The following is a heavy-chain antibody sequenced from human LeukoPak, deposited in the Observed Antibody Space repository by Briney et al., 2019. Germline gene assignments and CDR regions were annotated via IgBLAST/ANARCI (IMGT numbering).Heavy chain of an antibody. CDR1: GGSFSGYC. CDR3: ARGSIAAAASFDY. V-gene: IGHV4-34*01. D-gene: IGHD6-13*01. CDR2: INHSGST. J-gene: IGHJ4*02. Sequence: SETLSLTCAVYGGSFSGYCWSWIRQPPGKGLEWIGEINHSGSTNYNPSLKSRVTISVDTSKNQFSLKLSSATAADTAVYYCARGSIAAAASFDYWGQGTLVTVSS.